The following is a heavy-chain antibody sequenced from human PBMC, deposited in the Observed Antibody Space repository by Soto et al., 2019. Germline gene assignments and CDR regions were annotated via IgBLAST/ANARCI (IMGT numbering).Heavy chain of an antibody. D-gene: IGHD5-12*01. CDR1: GGSFSVYY. CDR3: ASDTTRRDDYDI. CDR2: VNHAGIS. Sequence: SEPLSLTCAISGGSFSVYYWIWLRQTPEKGLEWIGEVNHAGISNYNPSLRSRVTISVDTSKNEFSLKLSPVTAADTAVYFCASDTTRRDDYDIWGHGTMLTV. V-gene: IGHV4-34*01. J-gene: IGHJ3*02.